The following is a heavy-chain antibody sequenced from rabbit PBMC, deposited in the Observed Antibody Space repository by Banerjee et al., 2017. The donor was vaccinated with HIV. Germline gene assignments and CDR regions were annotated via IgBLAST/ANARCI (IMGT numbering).Heavy chain of an antibody. J-gene: IGHJ4*01. CDR3: AKNVDTSGWGV. CDR2: ISTGSGST. Sequence: QSLEESGGDLVKPGASLTLTCTASGFDLSSYWMCWVRQAPGKGLEWIGYISTGSGSTYYATWAKGRFTISKTSSTTVTLQMTSLTAADTATYFCAKNVDTSGWGVWGPGTLVTVS. D-gene: IGHD4-1*01. V-gene: IGHV1S40*01. CDR1: GFDLSSYW.